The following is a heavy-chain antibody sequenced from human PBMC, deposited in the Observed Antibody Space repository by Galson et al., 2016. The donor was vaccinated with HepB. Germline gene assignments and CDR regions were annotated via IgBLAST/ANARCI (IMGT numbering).Heavy chain of an antibody. CDR2: IKQDGSEK. V-gene: IGHV3-7*03. Sequence: SLRLSCAASGFSISTYWMSWVRQVPGKGLEWVANIKQDGSEKYYVDSVKGRFTISRDNVKKSLFLQMNSLRAEDTAVYYCAQYYYDSSGYIEYFQSWGQGSRVTVSS. CDR1: GFSISTYW. CDR3: AQYYYDSSGYIEYFQS. J-gene: IGHJ1*01. D-gene: IGHD3-22*01.